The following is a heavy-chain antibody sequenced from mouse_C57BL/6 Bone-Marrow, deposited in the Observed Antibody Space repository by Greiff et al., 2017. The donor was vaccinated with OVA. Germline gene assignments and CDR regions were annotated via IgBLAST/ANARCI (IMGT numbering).Heavy chain of an antibody. Sequence: VQLQQSGAELVKPGASVKMSCKASGYTFTSYWINWVKQRPGQGLEWIGDINPGSGSTNYNEKFKSKATMTVDKSSSTAYMQLSSLTSEDSAVYYCARERYGYDGFCYWGQGTLVTVSA. CDR1: GYTFTSYW. J-gene: IGHJ3*01. CDR3: ARERYGYDGFCY. D-gene: IGHD2-2*01. CDR2: INPGSGST. V-gene: IGHV1-55*01.